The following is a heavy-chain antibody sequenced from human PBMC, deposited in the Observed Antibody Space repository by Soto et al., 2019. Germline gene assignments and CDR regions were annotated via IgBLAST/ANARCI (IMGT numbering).Heavy chain of an antibody. CDR1: GYRFSTYW. CDR2: IYPGDSET. CDR3: ARHLGVTVAGTRWYFDL. J-gene: IGHJ2*01. Sequence: GESLKISCQGSGYRFSTYWIGWVRQMPGKGLEWIGIIYPGDSETRYNPSFQGQVTTSADKSNSTAYLQWSTLKASDTAIYYCARHLGVTVAGTRWYFDLWGRGTLVTVYS. D-gene: IGHD6-19*01. V-gene: IGHV5-51*01.